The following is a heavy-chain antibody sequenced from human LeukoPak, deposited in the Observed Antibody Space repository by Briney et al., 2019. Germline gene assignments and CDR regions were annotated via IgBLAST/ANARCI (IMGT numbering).Heavy chain of an antibody. D-gene: IGHD1-7*01. Sequence: SETLPLTCTVSGGSISSGSYYWSWIRQPAGKGLEWIGRIYTSGSTDYNPSLKSRVTISVDTSKNQFSLKLSSVTAADTAVYYCARGTGTTSYYYYYYYMDVWGKGTTVTVSS. J-gene: IGHJ6*03. CDR2: IYTSGST. CDR3: ARGTGTTSYYYYYYYMDV. V-gene: IGHV4-61*02. CDR1: GGSISSGSYY.